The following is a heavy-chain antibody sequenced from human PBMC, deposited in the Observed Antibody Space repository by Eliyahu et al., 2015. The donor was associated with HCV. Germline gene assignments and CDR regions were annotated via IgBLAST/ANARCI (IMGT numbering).Heavy chain of an antibody. J-gene: IGHJ4*02. CDR1: GYTFNSYA. CDR2: INAGNGNT. CDR3: ARGTVVVTAILDY. Sequence: QVQLVQSGAEEKKPGASVKVSCKASGYTFNSYAIHWVRQAPGQRLEWMGWINAGNGNTKYSQEFQGRVTINRDTSARTAYMDLSSLRSEDTAVYYCARGTVVVTAILDYWGQGTLVTVSS. D-gene: IGHD2-21*02. V-gene: IGHV1-3*05.